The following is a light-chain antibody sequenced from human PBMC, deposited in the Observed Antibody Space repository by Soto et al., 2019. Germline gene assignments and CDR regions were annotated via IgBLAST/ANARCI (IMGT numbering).Light chain of an antibody. CDR3: AAWDDSLNVVL. CDR1: SSNIGKNA. CDR2: YDD. J-gene: IGLJ3*02. V-gene: IGLV1-36*01. Sequence: QSVLTQPPSVSDAPRQRVTISCSGTSSNIGKNAVNWYQHLPGKAPKLLIYYDDLLPSGVSDRFSGSKSGTSASLAISGLQSDDEGDYYCAAWDDSLNVVLFGGGTKVTVL.